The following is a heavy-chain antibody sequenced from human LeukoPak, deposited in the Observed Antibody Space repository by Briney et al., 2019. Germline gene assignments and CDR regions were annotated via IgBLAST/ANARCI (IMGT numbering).Heavy chain of an antibody. D-gene: IGHD1-26*01. CDR1: GLSFSSHA. Sequence: GGSLRLSCTASGLSFSSHAMSWDRQAPGKGLEWVSAISGSGGSTYYADSVKGRFTISRDNSKNTLYLQMNSLRAEDTAVYYCAKGDGIVGVHGYWGQGTLVTVSS. J-gene: IGHJ4*02. CDR3: AKGDGIVGVHGY. V-gene: IGHV3-23*01. CDR2: ISGSGGST.